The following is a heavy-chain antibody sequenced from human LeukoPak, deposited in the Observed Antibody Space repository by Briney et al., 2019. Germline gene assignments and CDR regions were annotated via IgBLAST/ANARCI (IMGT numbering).Heavy chain of an antibody. CDR3: ARQSYDSGSLYYTY. Sequence: SETLSLTCAVPGYSISNTYYWGWIRQPPGKGLEWLGGIHHSGNTYYNPSLKGRVTISVDTSKKQFSLKLSSVTAADTAVYYCARQSYDSGSLYYTYWGQGTLVTVSS. D-gene: IGHD3-10*01. CDR1: GYSISNTYY. J-gene: IGHJ4*02. CDR2: IHHSGNT. V-gene: IGHV4-38-2*01.